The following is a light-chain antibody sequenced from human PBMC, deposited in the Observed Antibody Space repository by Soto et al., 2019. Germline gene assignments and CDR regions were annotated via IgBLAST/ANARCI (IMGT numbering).Light chain of an antibody. J-gene: IGKJ5*01. CDR1: QSVSGW. CDR2: DAS. V-gene: IGKV1-5*01. CDR3: QQAASLPIT. Sequence: EIKINQSPGTLAEYVVEKVTVTCWASQSVSGWLAWYQQKPGEAPKLLIYDASALTRGVPSRFSGSGSGTKFTLTIASLQPDDFATYYCQQAASLPITFGQGTRLEIK.